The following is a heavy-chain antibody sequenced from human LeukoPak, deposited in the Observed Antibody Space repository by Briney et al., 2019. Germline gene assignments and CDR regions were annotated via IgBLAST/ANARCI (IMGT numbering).Heavy chain of an antibody. CDR1: GFTFSSYA. CDR3: AKCILTGYYKGYMDV. D-gene: IGHD3-9*01. Sequence: GGSLRLSCAASGFTFSSYAMSWVRQAPGKGLEWVSGISDSGGNTYYADTVKGRFTISRDNSKNTLYLQMNSLRAEDTAVYYCAKCILTGYYKGYMDVWGKGTTVTISS. J-gene: IGHJ6*03. CDR2: ISDSGGNT. V-gene: IGHV3-23*01.